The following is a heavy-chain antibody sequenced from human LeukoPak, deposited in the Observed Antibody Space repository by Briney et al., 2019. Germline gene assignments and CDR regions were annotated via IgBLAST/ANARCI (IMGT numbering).Heavy chain of an antibody. CDR1: GGSISNNH. V-gene: IGHV4-59*08. CDR2: VYYTGST. D-gene: IGHD5-18*01. CDR3: ARRQGGAYTYARFDY. J-gene: IGHJ4*02. Sequence: SETLSLTCTVSGGSISNNHWSWIRQPPGMGLEWIGYVYYTGSTQYNPSLKSRVTISVDTSKNQFSLKLTSVTAADTSVYYCARRQGGAYTYARFDYWGPGTLVTVSS.